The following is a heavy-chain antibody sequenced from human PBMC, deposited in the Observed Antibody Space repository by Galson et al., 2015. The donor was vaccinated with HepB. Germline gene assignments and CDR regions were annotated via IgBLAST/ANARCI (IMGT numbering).Heavy chain of an antibody. CDR2: IHNDGSDT. CDR1: GFTFSPYW. D-gene: IGHD6-13*01. J-gene: IGHJ4*02. Sequence: SLRLSCAASGFTFSPYWIHWVRQAPGKGLMWVSRIHNDGSDTDYEDFVKGRFTISRDNAKNTVYLQMNSLRAEDTAVYYCVRDANIGAAVKLYDYWGQGTLVTVSS. V-gene: IGHV3-74*01. CDR3: VRDANIGAAVKLYDY.